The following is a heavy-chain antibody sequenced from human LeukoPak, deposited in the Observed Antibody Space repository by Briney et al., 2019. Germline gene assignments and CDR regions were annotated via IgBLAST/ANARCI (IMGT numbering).Heavy chain of an antibody. Sequence: GGSLRLPCAASGFTFSSYAMHWVRQAPGKGLEWVAVISYDGSNKYYADSVKGRITISRDNSKNTLYLQLHSVTPDDTAVYYCARGDFSEGTIWSRLPSEFKLFDYWGQGAVVTVSS. J-gene: IGHJ4*02. V-gene: IGHV3-30-3*01. CDR2: ISYDGSNK. CDR1: GFTFSSYA. CDR3: ARGDFSEGTIWSRLPSEFKLFDY. D-gene: IGHD6-13*01.